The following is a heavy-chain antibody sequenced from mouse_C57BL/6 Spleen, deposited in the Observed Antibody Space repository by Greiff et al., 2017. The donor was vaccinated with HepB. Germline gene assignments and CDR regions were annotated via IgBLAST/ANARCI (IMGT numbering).Heavy chain of an antibody. Sequence: QVQLKQSGAELAKPGASVKLSCKASGYTFTSYWMHWVKQRPGQGLEWIGYINPSSGYTKYNQKFKDKATLTADKSSSTAYMQLSSLTYEDSAVYYCARGYYGSSYENYFDYWGQGTTLTVSS. D-gene: IGHD1-1*01. J-gene: IGHJ2*01. V-gene: IGHV1-7*01. CDR2: INPSSGYT. CDR3: ARGYYGSSYENYFDY. CDR1: GYTFTSYW.